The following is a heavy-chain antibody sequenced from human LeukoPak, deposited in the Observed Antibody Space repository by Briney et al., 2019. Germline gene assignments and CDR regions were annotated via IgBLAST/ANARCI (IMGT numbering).Heavy chain of an antibody. CDR2: ISYDGSNK. J-gene: IGHJ4*02. Sequence: GGSLRLSCAASGFTFSSYAMHWVRQAPGKGLEWVAVISYDGSNKYYADSVKGRFTISRDNSKNTLYLQMNSLRAEDTAVYYCARKHILTGYYKGNFDYWGQGTLVTVSS. D-gene: IGHD3-9*01. CDR1: GFTFSSYA. V-gene: IGHV3-30*04. CDR3: ARKHILTGYYKGNFDY.